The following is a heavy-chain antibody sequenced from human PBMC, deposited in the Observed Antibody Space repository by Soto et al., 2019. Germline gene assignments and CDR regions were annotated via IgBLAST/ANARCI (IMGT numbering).Heavy chain of an antibody. CDR2: IIPILGIA. D-gene: IGHD5-12*01. V-gene: IGHV1-69*04. CDR3: AREGRGYSGYDYDSGY. CDR1: GGRFSSYT. J-gene: IGHJ4*02. Sequence: ASVKVSCKALGGRFSSYTISWVRQAPGQGLEWMGRIIPILGIANYAQKFQGRVTITADKSTSTAYMELSSLRSEDTAVYYCAREGRGYSGYDYDSGYWGQGTLVTVSS.